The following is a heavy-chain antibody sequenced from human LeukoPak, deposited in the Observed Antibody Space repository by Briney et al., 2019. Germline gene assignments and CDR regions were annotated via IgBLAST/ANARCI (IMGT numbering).Heavy chain of an antibody. CDR3: ARENYGDYRVKIFDY. CDR2: INPNSGGT. V-gene: IGHV1-2*02. D-gene: IGHD4-17*01. J-gene: IGHJ4*02. CDR1: GYTFTGYY. Sequence: ASVKVSCKASGYTFTGYYMHWVRQAPGQGLEWMGWINPNSGGTNYAQKFQGRVTMTRDTSISTDYMKMSRLRSDDTAVYYCARENYGDYRVKIFDYWGQGTLVTVSS.